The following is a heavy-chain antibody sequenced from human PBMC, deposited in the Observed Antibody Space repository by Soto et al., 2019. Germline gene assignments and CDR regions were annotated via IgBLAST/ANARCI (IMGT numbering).Heavy chain of an antibody. CDR2: ISYDGSNK. CDR3: AIRKYSSSSRGWFDP. D-gene: IGHD6-6*01. J-gene: IGHJ5*02. CDR1: GFTFSSYA. V-gene: IGHV3-30-3*01. Sequence: GVSLRLSCAASGFTFSSYAMHGVRQAPGKGLEWVAVISYDGSNKYYADSVKGRFTISRDNSKNTLYLQMNSLRAEDTAVYYCAIRKYSSSSRGWFDPWGQGTLVTVSS.